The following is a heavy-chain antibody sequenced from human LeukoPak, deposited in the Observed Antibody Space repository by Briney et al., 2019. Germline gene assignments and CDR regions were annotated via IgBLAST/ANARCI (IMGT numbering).Heavy chain of an antibody. Sequence: GGSLRLSCAASGFTFSSYSMNWVRQAPGKGLEWVSAISGSGGSTYYADSVKGRFTISRDNSKNTLYLQMNSLRAEDAAVYYCAKEGYCSSTSCYKIPVQHWGQGTLVTVSS. D-gene: IGHD2-2*02. V-gene: IGHV3-23*01. J-gene: IGHJ1*01. CDR1: GFTFSSYS. CDR3: AKEGYCSSTSCYKIPVQH. CDR2: ISGSGGST.